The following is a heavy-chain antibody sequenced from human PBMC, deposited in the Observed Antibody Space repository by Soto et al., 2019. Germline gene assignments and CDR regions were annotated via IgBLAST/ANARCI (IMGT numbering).Heavy chain of an antibody. V-gene: IGHV3-23*01. CDR3: AKLPHYDFWSGSHTYWFDP. CDR1: GFTFSTYA. J-gene: IGHJ5*02. Sequence: GGSLRLSCAASGFTFSTYAMSWVRQAPGKGLEWVSTISGSGGSTFYADSVKGRFTISRDNSKDTLYLQINSLRAEDTAVYYGAKLPHYDFWSGSHTYWFDPWGQGTLVTVSS. D-gene: IGHD3-3*01. CDR2: ISGSGGST.